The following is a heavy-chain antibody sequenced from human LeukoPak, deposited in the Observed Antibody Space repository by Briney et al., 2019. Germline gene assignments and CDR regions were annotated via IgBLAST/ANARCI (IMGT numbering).Heavy chain of an antibody. CDR3: ARGRGGPGFDL. J-gene: IGHJ2*01. V-gene: IGHV4-34*01. Sequence: SETQSLTCAVYGGSFSGYYWSWIRQPPGKGLAWIGEINHSGSTNYDPSLKSRVTISVDTSKNQFSLKLSSVTAADTGVYYCARGRGGPGFDLWGRGTLVTVSS. CDR2: INHSGST. CDR1: GGSFSGYY.